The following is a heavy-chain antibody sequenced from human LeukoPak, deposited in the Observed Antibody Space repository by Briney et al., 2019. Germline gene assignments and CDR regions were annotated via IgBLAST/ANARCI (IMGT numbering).Heavy chain of an antibody. Sequence: ASVKVSCKASGYTFTGYYMHWVRQAPGQGLEWRGWINPNSGGTNYAQKFHGRVTMTRDTSISTAYMELSRLRFDDTAVYYCARGLYYYDSSGYYPDYWGQGTLVTVSS. CDR1: GYTFTGYY. J-gene: IGHJ4*02. D-gene: IGHD3-22*01. CDR3: ARGLYYYDSSGYYPDY. CDR2: INPNSGGT. V-gene: IGHV1-2*02.